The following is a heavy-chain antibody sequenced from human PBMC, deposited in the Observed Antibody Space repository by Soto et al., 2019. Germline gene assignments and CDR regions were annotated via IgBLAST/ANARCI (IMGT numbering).Heavy chain of an antibody. CDR2: IYYRGNT. CDR1: GDSINSDKYY. J-gene: IGHJ4*02. CDR3: ARLEGLATISYYFDF. V-gene: IGHV4-39*01. Sequence: SETLSLTCSVSGDSINSDKYYWGWIRQPPGKGLKWIGSIYYRGNTYYNQSLQTQVTISLDKSKSQSSLRLNSVTAADSAVYFCARLEGLATISYYFDFWGQGAQVTVSS. D-gene: IGHD3-9*01.